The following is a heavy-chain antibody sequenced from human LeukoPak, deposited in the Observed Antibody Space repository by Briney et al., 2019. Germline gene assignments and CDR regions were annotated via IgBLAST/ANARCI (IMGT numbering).Heavy chain of an antibody. CDR1: GYRFNAYW. Sequence: GESLKISCKGSGYRFNAYWIAWVRQMPGKGMEWMGIIYPDDSDTRYSPSFQGQVTISADKSISTVYLQWSSLKASDTAMYYCARRNTQIGDYWGQGTLVTVSS. CDR2: IYPDDSDT. CDR3: ARRNTQIGDY. J-gene: IGHJ4*02. D-gene: IGHD2-2*02. V-gene: IGHV5-51*01.